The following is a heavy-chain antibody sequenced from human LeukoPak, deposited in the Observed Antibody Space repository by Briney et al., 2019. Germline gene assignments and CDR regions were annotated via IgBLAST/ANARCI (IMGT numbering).Heavy chain of an antibody. Sequence: GGSLRLSCAASGFTLNTFAMHWVRQAPGRGLEWVAVISYDSSNYYYADSVKGRFTISRDNSRNSLYLQMNGLRVEDTAIYYCERGRPTSNWGFDCWGQGTLVTVSS. CDR3: ERGRPTSNWGFDC. CDR2: ISYDSSNY. CDR1: GFTLNTFA. D-gene: IGHD7-27*01. J-gene: IGHJ4*02. V-gene: IGHV3-30-3*01.